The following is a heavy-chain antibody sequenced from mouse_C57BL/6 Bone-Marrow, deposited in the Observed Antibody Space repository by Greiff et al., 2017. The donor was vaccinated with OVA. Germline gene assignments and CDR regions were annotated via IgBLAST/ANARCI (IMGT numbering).Heavy chain of an antibody. Sequence: VQLQQSGAELVRPGASVTLSCKASGYTFTDYEMHWVKQTPVHGLEWIGAIDPETGGTAYNQKFKGKAILTADKSSSTAYMELRSLTSEDSAVDYCTRKGDPYWYFDVWGTGTTVTVSS. CDR2: IDPETGGT. V-gene: IGHV1-15*01. CDR3: TRKGDPYWYFDV. J-gene: IGHJ1*03. CDR1: GYTFTDYE.